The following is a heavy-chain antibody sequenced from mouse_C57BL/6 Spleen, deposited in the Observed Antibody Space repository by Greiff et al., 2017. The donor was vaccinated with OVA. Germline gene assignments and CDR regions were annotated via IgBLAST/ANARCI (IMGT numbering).Heavy chain of an antibody. D-gene: IGHD1-1*01. J-gene: IGHJ1*03. CDR1: GYTFTSYW. Sequence: QVQLKQSGAELVKPGASVKLSCKASGYTFTSYWMHWVKQRPGQGLEWIGMIHPNSGSTNYNEKFKSKATLTVDKSSSTAYMQLSSLTSDDSAVYYCARGGGSSYWYFDVWGTGTTVTVSS. V-gene: IGHV1-64*01. CDR3: ARGGGSSYWYFDV. CDR2: IHPNSGST.